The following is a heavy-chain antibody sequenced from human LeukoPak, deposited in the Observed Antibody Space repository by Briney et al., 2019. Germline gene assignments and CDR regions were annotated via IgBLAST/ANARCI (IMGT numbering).Heavy chain of an antibody. Sequence: ETLSLTCTVSGGSISSSSYYWGWIRQPPGKGLEWIGSIYYSGSTYYNPSLKSRVTISVDTSKNQFSLKLSSVTAADTAVYYCARSIVVVNIEYFQHWGQGTLVTVSS. CDR1: GGSISSSSYY. CDR3: ARSIVVVNIEYFQH. D-gene: IGHD3-22*01. V-gene: IGHV4-39*01. CDR2: IYYSGST. J-gene: IGHJ1*01.